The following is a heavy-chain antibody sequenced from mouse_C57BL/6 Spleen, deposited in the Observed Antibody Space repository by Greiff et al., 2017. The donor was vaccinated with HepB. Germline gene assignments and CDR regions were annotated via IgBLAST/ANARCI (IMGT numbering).Heavy chain of an antibody. CDR2: INPNNGGT. Sequence: EVQLQQPGPELVKPGASVKMSCKASGYTFTDYNMHWVKQSHGKSLEWIGYINPNNGGTSYNQKFKGKATLTVNKSSSTAYMELRSLTSEDSAVYYCARSENGGYFDYWGQGTTLTVSS. CDR3: ARSENGGYFDY. J-gene: IGHJ2*01. CDR1: GYTFTDYN. V-gene: IGHV1-22*01.